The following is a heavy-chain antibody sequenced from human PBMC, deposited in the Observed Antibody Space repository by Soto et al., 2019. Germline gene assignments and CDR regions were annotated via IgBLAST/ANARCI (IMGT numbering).Heavy chain of an antibody. CDR2: FDPEDGET. J-gene: IGHJ3*02. D-gene: IGHD2-15*01. Sequence: APVKVSCKVSGYTLNELAMPRVRQAPGKGLEWMGGFDPEDGETIYAQKFQGRVTMTEDTSTDTAYMELSSLRSEDTAVYYCATDRGPYSHAFDIWGQGTMVTVSS. CDR1: GYTLNELA. V-gene: IGHV1-24*01. CDR3: ATDRGPYSHAFDI.